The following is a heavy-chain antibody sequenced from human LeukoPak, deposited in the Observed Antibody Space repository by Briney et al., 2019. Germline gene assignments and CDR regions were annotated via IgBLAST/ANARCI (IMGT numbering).Heavy chain of an antibody. J-gene: IGHJ4*02. D-gene: IGHD6-19*01. CDR1: GYSFTSYW. CDR3: ARLRYSSTFLDY. CDR2: IYPSDSDT. Sequence: GESLKISCKGSGYSFTSYWIGWVCQMPGKGLEWMGIIYPSDSDTRYSPSFQGQVSISADKSSSTAYLQWSSLKASDTAMYYCARLRYSSTFLDYWGQGTPVTVSS. V-gene: IGHV5-51*01.